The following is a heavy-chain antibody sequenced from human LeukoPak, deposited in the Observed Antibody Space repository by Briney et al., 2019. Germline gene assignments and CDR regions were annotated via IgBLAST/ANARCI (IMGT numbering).Heavy chain of an antibody. J-gene: IGHJ3*02. CDR1: GYTFTVYY. CDR2: INPNSGGT. CDR3: ARGYDILTGYSFDI. D-gene: IGHD3-9*01. Sequence: GASVKVSCKASGYTFTVYYMHWVRQAPGQGLEWMGWINPNSGGTNYAQKFQGWVTMTRDTSISTAYMELSRLRSDDTGVYYCARGYDILTGYSFDIWGQGTMVTVSS. V-gene: IGHV1-2*04.